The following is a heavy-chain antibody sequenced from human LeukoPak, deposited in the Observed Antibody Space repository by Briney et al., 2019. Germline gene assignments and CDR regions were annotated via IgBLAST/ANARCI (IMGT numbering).Heavy chain of an antibody. D-gene: IGHD5-12*01. V-gene: IGHV4-59*01. J-gene: IGHJ6*03. CDR3: ARVHVDIVATITSYYYYYYMDV. CDR2: IYYSGST. CDR1: GGSISSYY. Sequence: PSETLSLTCTVSGGSISSYYWSWLRQPPGKGLEWIGYIYYSGSTNYNPSLKSRVTISVDTSKNQFSLKLSSVTAADTAVYYCARVHVDIVATITSYYYYYYMDVWGKGTTVTVSS.